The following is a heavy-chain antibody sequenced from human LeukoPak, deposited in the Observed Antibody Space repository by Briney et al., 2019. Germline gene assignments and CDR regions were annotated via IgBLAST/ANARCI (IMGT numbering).Heavy chain of an antibody. CDR3: ARRTILTSSDY. CDR1: GGSISSSTYY. Sequence: KPSETLSLTCTVSGGSISSSTYYWDWIRQPPGKGLEWIGSIYYSGSTYYNPSLKSRVTISVDTSKNQCCLKLSSVPAAATAVYYCARRTILTSSDYWGQGTLVTVSS. D-gene: IGHD3-9*01. V-gene: IGHV4-39*01. CDR2: IYYSGST. J-gene: IGHJ4*02.